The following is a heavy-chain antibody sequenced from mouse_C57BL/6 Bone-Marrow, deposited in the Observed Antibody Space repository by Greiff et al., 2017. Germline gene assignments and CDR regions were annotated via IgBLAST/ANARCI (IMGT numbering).Heavy chain of an antibody. D-gene: IGHD1-1*01. CDR1: GFTFSDYY. CDR2: ISNGGGST. Sequence: EVQLVESGGGLVQPGGSLKLSCAASGFTFSDYYMYWVRQTPEKRLEWVAYISNGGGSTYYPDTVKGRFTISRDNAKNTLYLQMSRLKSEDTAMYYCARPPYYYGSSYPFAYWGQGTLVTVSA. V-gene: IGHV5-12*01. J-gene: IGHJ3*01. CDR3: ARPPYYYGSSYPFAY.